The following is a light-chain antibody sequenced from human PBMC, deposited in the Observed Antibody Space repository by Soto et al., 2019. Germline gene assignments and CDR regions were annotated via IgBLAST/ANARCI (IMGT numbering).Light chain of an antibody. CDR2: EVF. V-gene: IGLV2-8*01. Sequence: QSALIQPPSASGSPGQSVTISCTGTSSDVGDYNYVSWYQHHPGKAPKLIIYEVFKRPSGVPDRFSGSKSGNTASLTVSGLQAEDEANYYCSSYAGSNNLIFGGGTKVTVL. J-gene: IGLJ2*01. CDR1: SSDVGDYNY. CDR3: SSYAGSNNLI.